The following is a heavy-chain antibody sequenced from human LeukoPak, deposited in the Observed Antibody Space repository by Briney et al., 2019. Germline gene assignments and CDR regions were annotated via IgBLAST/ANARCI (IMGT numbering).Heavy chain of an antibody. D-gene: IGHD2-15*01. CDR2: INTDGSST. V-gene: IGHV3-74*01. CDR3: ARIGGGSFPHYYYYMDV. CDR1: GFTFSSYW. J-gene: IGHJ6*03. Sequence: GGSLRLSCAASGFTFSSYWMHWVRQAPGKGLEWVSRINTDGSSTSYADSVKGRFTISRDNAKNTLYLQMNSLRAEDTAVYYRARIGGGSFPHYYYYMDVWGKGTTVTVSS.